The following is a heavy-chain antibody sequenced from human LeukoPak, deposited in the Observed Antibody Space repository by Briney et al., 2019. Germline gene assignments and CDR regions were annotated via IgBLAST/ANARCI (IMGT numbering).Heavy chain of an antibody. D-gene: IGHD5-24*01. V-gene: IGHV4-39*07. J-gene: IGHJ5*02. CDR3: AREETAGNWFDP. CDR1: GGSISSSSYY. Sequence: SETLSLTCTVSGGSISSSSYYWGWIRQLPGKGLEWIGSIYYSGSTYYNPSLKSRVTISVDTSKNQFSLKLSSVTAADTAVYYCAREETAGNWFDPWGQGTLVTVSS. CDR2: IYYSGST.